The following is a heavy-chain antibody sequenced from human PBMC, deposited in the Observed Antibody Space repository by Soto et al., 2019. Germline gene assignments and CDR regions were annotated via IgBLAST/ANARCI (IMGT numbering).Heavy chain of an antibody. V-gene: IGHV1-3*01. CDR1: GYTFTSYA. J-gene: IGHJ3*02. CDR2: INAGNGNT. D-gene: IGHD2-15*01. Sequence: ASVKVSCKASGYTFTSYATHWVRQAPGQRLEWMGWINAGNGNTKYSQKFQGRVTITRDTSASTAYMELSSLRSEDTAVYYCATDLLARDLAFAFDSWGQGTMVTVSS. CDR3: ATDLLARDLAFAFDS.